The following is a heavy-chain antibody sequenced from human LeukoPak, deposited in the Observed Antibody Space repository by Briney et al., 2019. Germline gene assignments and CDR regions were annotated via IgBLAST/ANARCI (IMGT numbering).Heavy chain of an antibody. Sequence: PGGSLRLSCAASGFTFSSYAMHWVRQAPGKGLEWVAVISYDGSNKYYADSVKGRFTISRDNSKNTLYLQMNSLRAEDTAVYYCAREGWLQSYSDYWGQGTLVTVSS. CDR1: GFTFSSYA. CDR3: AREGWLQSYSDY. J-gene: IGHJ4*02. CDR2: ISYDGSNK. D-gene: IGHD5-24*01. V-gene: IGHV3-30-3*01.